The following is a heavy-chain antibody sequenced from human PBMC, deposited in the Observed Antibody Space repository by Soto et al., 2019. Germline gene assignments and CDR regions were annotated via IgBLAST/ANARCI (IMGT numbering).Heavy chain of an antibody. J-gene: IGHJ6*02. D-gene: IGHD6-6*01. Sequence: QVQLVESGGGVVQPERSLRLSCAASGFTFRSYAMHWVRQAPGKGLEWVAVISYDGSNKYYADSVKGRFTISRDNSKNTLYLQMNSLRAEDTAVYYCARDGGSSSSNYYYYGMDVWGQGTTVTVSS. V-gene: IGHV3-30-3*01. CDR3: ARDGGSSSSNYYYYGMDV. CDR1: GFTFRSYA. CDR2: ISYDGSNK.